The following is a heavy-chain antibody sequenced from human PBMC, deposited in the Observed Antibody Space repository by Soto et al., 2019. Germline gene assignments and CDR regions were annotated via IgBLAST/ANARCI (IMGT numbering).Heavy chain of an antibody. CDR1: GGSISNYY. CDR2: IYYSGST. CDR3: ARYSGTYYVY. V-gene: IGHV4-59*01. D-gene: IGHD1-26*01. J-gene: IGHJ4*02. Sequence: SETLSLTCTVSGGSISNYYWSWIRQPPGKGLEWIGFIYYSGSTSYNPSLKSRVTISVDTSKNQFSLNLSSVSAADTAVYYCARYSGTYYVYWGQGTLVTSPQ.